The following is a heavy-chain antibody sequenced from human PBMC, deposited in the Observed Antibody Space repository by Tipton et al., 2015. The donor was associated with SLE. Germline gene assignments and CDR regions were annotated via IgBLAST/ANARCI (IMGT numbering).Heavy chain of an antibody. Sequence: SLRLSCAASGFTFSSYGMHWVRQAPGKGLEWVAFIRYDGSNKYYADSVKGRFTISRDNSKNTLYLQMNSLRAEDTAVYYCAKGTYGWYYFDYWGQGTLVTVSS. CDR1: GFTFSSYG. CDR3: AKGTYGWYYFDY. V-gene: IGHV3-30*02. J-gene: IGHJ4*02. CDR2: IRYDGSNK. D-gene: IGHD6-19*01.